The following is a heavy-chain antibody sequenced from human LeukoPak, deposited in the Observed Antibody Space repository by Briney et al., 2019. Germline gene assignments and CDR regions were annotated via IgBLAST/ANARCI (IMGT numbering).Heavy chain of an antibody. J-gene: IGHJ4*02. CDR3: AKSGTSGYAFDY. CDR1: GFTFDDYA. V-gene: IGHV3-9*03. CDR2: ISWNSGSI. Sequence: GRSLRLSCAASGFTFDDYAMHWVRQAPGKGLEWVSGISWNSGSIGYADSVKGRFTISRDDAKNSLYLRMNSLRAEDMALYYCAKSGTSGYAFDYWGQGTLVTVSS. D-gene: IGHD3-22*01.